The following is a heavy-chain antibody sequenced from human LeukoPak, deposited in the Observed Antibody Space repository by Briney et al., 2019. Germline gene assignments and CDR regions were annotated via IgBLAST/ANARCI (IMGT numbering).Heavy chain of an antibody. V-gene: IGHV4-39*07. CDR2: MYYTGTT. CDR1: GGSIRSLGYS. D-gene: IGHD5-12*01. J-gene: IGHJ5*02. Sequence: SETLSLTCSVSGGSIRSLGYSWGWIRQPPGKGLEWIASMYYTGTTYYNPSLKSRVTMSVDTSKNQFSLNLTSVTAADTAVFYCARSVSAYAGRGWFDHWGQGTLVTVSS. CDR3: ARSVSAYAGRGWFDH.